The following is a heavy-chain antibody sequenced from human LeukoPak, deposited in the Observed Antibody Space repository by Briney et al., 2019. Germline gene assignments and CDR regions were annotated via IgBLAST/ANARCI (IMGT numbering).Heavy chain of an antibody. Sequence: GGSLRLSCAASGFTFSSYSMNWVRQAPGKGLEWVSSISSSSSYIYYADSVKGRFTISRDNAKNSLYLQMNSLRAEDTALYYCARDDGYYYYMDVWGKGTTVTVSS. J-gene: IGHJ6*03. V-gene: IGHV3-21*04. CDR1: GFTFSSYS. CDR2: ISSSSSYI. CDR3: ARDDGYYYYMDV.